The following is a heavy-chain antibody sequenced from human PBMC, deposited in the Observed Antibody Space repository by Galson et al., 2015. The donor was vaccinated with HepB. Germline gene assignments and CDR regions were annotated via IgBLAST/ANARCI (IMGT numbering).Heavy chain of an antibody. Sequence: SVKVSCKASGYTFTSYYMHWVRQAPGQGLEWMGIINPSGGSTSYAQKFQGRVTMTRDTSTSTVYIELSSLRSEDTAVYYCARGRGMYQLLRHDAFDIWGQGTMVTVSS. CDR1: GYTFTSYY. CDR2: INPSGGST. V-gene: IGHV1-46*01. D-gene: IGHD2-2*01. J-gene: IGHJ3*02. CDR3: ARGRGMYQLLRHDAFDI.